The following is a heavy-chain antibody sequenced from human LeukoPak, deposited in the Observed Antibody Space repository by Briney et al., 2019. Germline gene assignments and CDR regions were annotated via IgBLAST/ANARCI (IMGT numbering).Heavy chain of an antibody. CDR3: ARGYLDWFDP. Sequence: KASETLSLTCTVSGGSISSYFWTWIRQPPGKGLEWIGYIYYSGSTSYNPSLKSRVTMSVDTSKNKFSLNLNSVTAADTAVYYCARGYLDWFDPWGQGTLVTVSS. J-gene: IGHJ5*02. V-gene: IGHV4-59*01. D-gene: IGHD1-26*01. CDR2: IYYSGST. CDR1: GGSISSYF.